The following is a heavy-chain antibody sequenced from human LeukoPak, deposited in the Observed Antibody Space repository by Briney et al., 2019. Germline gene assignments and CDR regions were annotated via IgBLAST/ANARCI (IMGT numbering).Heavy chain of an antibody. CDR2: IYYSGST. CDR1: GGSISSSSYY. D-gene: IGHD3-22*01. V-gene: IGHV4-39*01. Sequence: SETLSLTCTVSGGSISSSSYYWGWIRQPPGKGLEWIGSIYYSGSTYYNPSLKSRVTISVDTSKNQFSLKLSSVTAADTAVYYCARHIYDSSGYPSSFDYWGQGTLVTVPS. J-gene: IGHJ4*02. CDR3: ARHIYDSSGYPSSFDY.